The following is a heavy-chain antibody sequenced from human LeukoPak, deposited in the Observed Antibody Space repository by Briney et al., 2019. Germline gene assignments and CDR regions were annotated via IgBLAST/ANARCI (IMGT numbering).Heavy chain of an antibody. J-gene: IGHJ4*02. CDR3: AKRNYDFWSGYQNQMCYFDY. V-gene: IGHV3-23*01. CDR2: ISGSGGST. CDR1: GFTFSSYS. D-gene: IGHD3-3*01. Sequence: GGSLRLSCAASGFTFSSYSMNWVRHAPGKGLEWVSAISGSGGSTYYADSVKGRFTISRDNSKNSMYLRMNSLRGEDTGVYYCAKRNYDFWSGYQNQMCYFDYWGQGTLVTVSS.